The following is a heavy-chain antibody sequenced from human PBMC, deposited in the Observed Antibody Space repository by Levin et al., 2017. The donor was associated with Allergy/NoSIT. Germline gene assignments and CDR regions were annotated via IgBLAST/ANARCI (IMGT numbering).Heavy chain of an antibody. CDR2: INHSGST. J-gene: IGHJ4*02. CDR1: GGSFSGYY. CDR3: ARGRFYYGSGSYYEGHYFDY. Sequence: GSLRLSCAVYGGSFSGYYWSWIRQPPGKGLEWIGEINHSGSTNYNPSLKSRVTISVDTSKNQFSLKLSSVTAADTAVYYCARGRFYYGSGSYYEGHYFDYWGQGTLVTVSS. V-gene: IGHV4-34*01. D-gene: IGHD3-10*01.